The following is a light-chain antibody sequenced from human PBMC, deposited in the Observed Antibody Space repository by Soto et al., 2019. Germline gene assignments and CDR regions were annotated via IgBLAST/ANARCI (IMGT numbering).Light chain of an antibody. J-gene: IGKJ5*01. CDR1: QSVSNNY. V-gene: IGKV3-20*01. CDR2: GAS. CDR3: QQYGSSPVT. Sequence: EILLTQSPGTLSLSPGERGTLSCRASQSVSNNYLAWYQQKPGKAPRLLIYGASNRDTGIPDRFSGSGSGTDFTLTLSSLETEDFEVYYCQQYGSSPVTFGQGTRLEIK.